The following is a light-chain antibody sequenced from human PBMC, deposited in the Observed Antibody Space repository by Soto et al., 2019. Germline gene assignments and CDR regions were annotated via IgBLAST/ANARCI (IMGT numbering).Light chain of an antibody. Sequence: DIVLTQSPGTMSVSPGEIASLSCRASQNVDTFLAWYQQKPGQAPRLLIYDASRRATGIPARFSGSGSGTHFTLTISSLEPDDFAVYYCQQRNKWPLTFGAGTRVEI. V-gene: IGKV3-11*01. J-gene: IGKJ4*01. CDR3: QQRNKWPLT. CDR1: QNVDTF. CDR2: DAS.